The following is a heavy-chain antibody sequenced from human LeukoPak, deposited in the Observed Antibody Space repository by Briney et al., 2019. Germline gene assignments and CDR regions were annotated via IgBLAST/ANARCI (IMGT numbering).Heavy chain of an antibody. Sequence: GGSLRLSCAASGFTFSRYGMHWVRQAPGKGLEWVAFIRYDGSNKYYAASVKGRFTISRDSSKNTLVLQMNTLRVEDTALYYCAKLHGDFLPAHYWGQGTLVTVSS. J-gene: IGHJ4*02. V-gene: IGHV3-30*02. CDR3: AKLHGDFLPAHY. CDR2: IRYDGSNK. CDR1: GFTFSRYG. D-gene: IGHD4-17*01.